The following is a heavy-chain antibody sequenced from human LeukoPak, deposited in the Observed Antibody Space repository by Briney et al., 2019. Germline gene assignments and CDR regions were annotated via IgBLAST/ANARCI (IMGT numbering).Heavy chain of an antibody. CDR3: ARVKGGYYYDGSAYYPTEYYFDY. D-gene: IGHD3-22*01. CDR2: ISGSGHNT. CDR1: GFTFSNYG. J-gene: IGHJ4*02. Sequence: GGSLRLSCAASGFTFSNYGMNWVRQAPGKGLEWVSAISGSGHNTYYADSVKGRFTISRDNSKNTLYLQMNSLRAEDTAVYYCARVKGGYYYDGSAYYPTEYYFDYWGQGTLVTVSS. V-gene: IGHV3-23*01.